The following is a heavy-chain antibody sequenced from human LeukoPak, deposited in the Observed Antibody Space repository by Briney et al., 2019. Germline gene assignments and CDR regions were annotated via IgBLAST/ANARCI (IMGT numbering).Heavy chain of an antibody. CDR1: GYTFTSYG. CDR2: ISAYNGNT. J-gene: IGHJ5*02. Sequence: ASVKVSCKASGYTFTSYGISWVRQAPGQGLEWMGWISAYNGNTNYAQKLQGRVTMTTDTSTSTAYMELRSLRSDDMAVYYCARGFGYCSSTGCYEGWFDPWGQGTLVTVSS. D-gene: IGHD2-2*01. V-gene: IGHV1-18*03. CDR3: ARGFGYCSSTGCYEGWFDP.